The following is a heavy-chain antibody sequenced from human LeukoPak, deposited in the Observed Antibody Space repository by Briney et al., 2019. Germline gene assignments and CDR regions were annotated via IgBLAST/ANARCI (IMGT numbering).Heavy chain of an antibody. CDR2: LYSGSHI. CDR3: ARDPKSAAGLDY. Sequence: GGSLRLSCRVSGFSVSSNYMSWVRQAPGKGLEWVSSLYSGSHIFYADSVKGRFTISRDNSNNTLYLQMNGLRAEDTAVYYCARDPKSAAGLDYWGQGTLVTVSS. CDR1: GFSVSSNY. D-gene: IGHD6-13*01. J-gene: IGHJ4*02. V-gene: IGHV3-53*01.